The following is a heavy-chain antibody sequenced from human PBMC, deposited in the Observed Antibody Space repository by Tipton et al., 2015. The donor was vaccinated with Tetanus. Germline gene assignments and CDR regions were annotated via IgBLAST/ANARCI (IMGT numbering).Heavy chain of an antibody. CDR2: IYYSGST. V-gene: IGHV4-61*01. CDR3: AREGYYDSSGYYYKGAFDI. Sequence: TLSLTCTVSGGSVSSGSYYWSWIRQPPGKGLEWIGYIYYSGSTNYNPSLKSRVTISVDTSKNQFSLKLSSVTAADTAVYYCAREGYYDSSGYYYKGAFDIWGQGTMFTVSS. CDR1: GGSVSSGSYY. J-gene: IGHJ3*02. D-gene: IGHD3-22*01.